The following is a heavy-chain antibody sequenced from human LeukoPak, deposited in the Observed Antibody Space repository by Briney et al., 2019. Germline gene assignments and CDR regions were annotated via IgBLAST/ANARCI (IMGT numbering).Heavy chain of an antibody. J-gene: IGHJ6*03. V-gene: IGHV3-23*01. CDR2: INGSGATT. CDR3: AKVGRTAENYYYYMDV. D-gene: IGHD2-2*01. Sequence: GGSLRLSCAASGFTFSSYAMSWVRQAPGKGLEWVSDINGSGATTYSADSVKGRFTISRDNSKNTLYLQMNSLRAEDTAVYYCAKVGRTAENYYYYMDVWGKGTTVTVSS. CDR1: GFTFSSYA.